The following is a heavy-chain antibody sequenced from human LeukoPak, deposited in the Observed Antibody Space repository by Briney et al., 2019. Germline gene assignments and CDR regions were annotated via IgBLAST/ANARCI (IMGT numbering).Heavy chain of an antibody. CDR1: GFTFSSYN. CDR3: ARGGVYYGDYNGIVY. V-gene: IGHV3-48*02. D-gene: IGHD4-17*01. CDR2: TSSSSSSI. Sequence: GGSLRLSCAVSGFTFSSYNMNWVRQAPGKGLEWVSHTSSSSSSIYYADSVKGRFTISRDNAKNSLYLQMNSLRDEDAAVYYCARGGVYYGDYNGIVYWGQGTLVTVSS. J-gene: IGHJ4*02.